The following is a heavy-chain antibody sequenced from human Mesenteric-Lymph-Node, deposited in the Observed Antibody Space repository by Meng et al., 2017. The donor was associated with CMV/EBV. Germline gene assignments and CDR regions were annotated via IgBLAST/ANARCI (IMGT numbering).Heavy chain of an antibody. Sequence: GESLKISWATSGFTFSDYPMTWVRQAPGKGLEWVASVSDRGVSTYYADSVKGRFTISRDNLRNTLYLQMRSLRGDDTAVYYCGKDSHSSGWYVDSWGQGTLVTVSS. CDR3: GKDSHSSGWYVDS. V-gene: IGHV3-23*01. CDR1: GFTFSDYP. D-gene: IGHD6-19*01. CDR2: VSDRGVST. J-gene: IGHJ4*02.